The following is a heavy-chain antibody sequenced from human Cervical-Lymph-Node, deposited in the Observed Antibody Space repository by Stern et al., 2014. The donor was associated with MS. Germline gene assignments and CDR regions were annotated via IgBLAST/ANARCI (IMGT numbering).Heavy chain of an antibody. J-gene: IGHJ1*01. CDR2: IWYDGSNR. CDR3: AREGGTTAEYFQH. Sequence: VQLVESGGGVVQPGRSLRLSCAASGFTFSSSGMHWVRQAPGQGLEWLAIIWYDGSNRYYADSVKGRFTISRDNSKNTLYLQMNSLRAEDTAVYYCAREGGTTAEYFQHWGQGTLVTVSS. D-gene: IGHD2-15*01. V-gene: IGHV3-33*01. CDR1: GFTFSSSG.